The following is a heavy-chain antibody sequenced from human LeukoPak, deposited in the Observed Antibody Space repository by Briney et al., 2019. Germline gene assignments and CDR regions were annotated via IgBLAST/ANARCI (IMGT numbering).Heavy chain of an antibody. J-gene: IGHJ6*02. CDR3: ATAYSSSSGYYYYGMDV. Sequence: GGSLRLSCAASGFTFSGYGMLWVRQAPGKGLEWVAVISYDGSNKYYADSVKGRFTISRDNSKNTLYLQMNSLRAEDTAVYYCATAYSSSSGYYYYGMDVWGQGTTVTVSS. CDR1: GFTFSGYG. CDR2: ISYDGSNK. D-gene: IGHD6-6*01. V-gene: IGHV3-30*03.